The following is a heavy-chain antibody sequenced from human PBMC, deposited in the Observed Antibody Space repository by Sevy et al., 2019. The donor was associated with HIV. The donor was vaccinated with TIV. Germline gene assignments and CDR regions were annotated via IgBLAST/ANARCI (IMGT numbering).Heavy chain of an antibody. J-gene: IGHJ4*02. CDR3: XXXXXXXXXXGFFDY. CDR1: GFTFSSYA. V-gene: IGHV3-23*01. Sequence: GGSLRLSCAASGFTFSSYAMSWVRQAPGKGLEWVSAISGSGGSTYYADSVKGRFTISRDNSKNTLYLQMNSLRAEDTXXXXXXXXXXXXXXXGFFDYWGQGTLVTVSS. CDR2: ISGSGGST.